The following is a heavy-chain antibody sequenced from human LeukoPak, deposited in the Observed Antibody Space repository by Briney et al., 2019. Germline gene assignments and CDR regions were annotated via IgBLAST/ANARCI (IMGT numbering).Heavy chain of an antibody. CDR3: TRVRKNKTYYYDSSGYYFEY. CDR2: IKSQAFGGTT. Sequence: GGSLRLSCTASGFTFGDYAMSWVRQAPGKGLEWVGFIKSQAFGGTTEYAASVRGRFTISRDDSKSIAYLQMNSLKAEDTAVYYCTRVRKNKTYYYDSSGYYFEYWGQGALVTVSS. CDR1: GFTFGDYA. D-gene: IGHD3-22*01. V-gene: IGHV3-49*04. J-gene: IGHJ4*02.